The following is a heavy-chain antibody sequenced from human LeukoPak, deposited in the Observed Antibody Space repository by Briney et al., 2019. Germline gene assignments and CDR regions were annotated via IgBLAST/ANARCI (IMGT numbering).Heavy chain of an antibody. V-gene: IGHV4-34*01. CDR1: GGPFSGYF. CDR2: IHNSGTT. D-gene: IGHD3-10*01. Sequence: SETLSLTCAVSGGPFSGYFWSWIRQSSGKGLEWIGEIHNSGTTNYNPSLNSRVTISEDTSKNQFYLKLSSVTAADTAVYYCARRYYYNLGSFPFDFWGQGTLVTVSS. CDR3: ARRYYYNLGSFPFDF. J-gene: IGHJ4*02.